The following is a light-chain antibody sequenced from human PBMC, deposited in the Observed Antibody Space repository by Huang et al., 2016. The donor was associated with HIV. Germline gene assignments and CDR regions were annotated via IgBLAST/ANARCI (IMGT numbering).Light chain of an antibody. J-gene: IGKJ2*01. Sequence: IVMTQSPESPSVPLGERATINCKSSQSVLYKSDKRNYVAWYQEKPGQSPKVLIYWASTRQSGVPDRFRGSGSGTNFTLTIDSFQAEDVALYYWQQYFSTPTFGLGTKLEI. CDR3: QQYFSTPT. CDR1: QSVLYKSDKRNY. V-gene: IGKV4-1*01. CDR2: WAS.